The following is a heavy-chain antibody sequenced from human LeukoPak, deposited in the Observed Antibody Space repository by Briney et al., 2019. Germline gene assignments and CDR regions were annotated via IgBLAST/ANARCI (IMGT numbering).Heavy chain of an antibody. CDR1: GASISDYF. CDR2: VFYSGRT. J-gene: IGHJ4*02. Sequence: SEPLSLTCTISGASISDYFWSWIRQPPGKGLEWIGYVFYSGRTTYNPSLNSRVAISIDTSRSQFSLRLSSVTAADTAVYYCASFSGSYFFDYWGPGTLVTVSS. CDR3: ASFSGSYFFDY. D-gene: IGHD1-26*01. V-gene: IGHV4-59*01.